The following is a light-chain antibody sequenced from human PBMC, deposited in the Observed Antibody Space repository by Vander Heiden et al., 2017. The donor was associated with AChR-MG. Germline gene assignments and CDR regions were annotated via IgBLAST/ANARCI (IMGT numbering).Light chain of an antibody. CDR1: QDISHY. V-gene: IGKV1-33*01. CDR2: DAS. CDR3: EQYDNLLT. Sequence: DIQMTQSPSSLSASVGDRVPITCQASQDISHYLNWYQQKPGKAPKLLMYDASDLEAGVRSRFSGSGSGTDFTFTIVSLQAEDIATYYCEQYDNLLTFGQGTKLEIK. J-gene: IGKJ2*01.